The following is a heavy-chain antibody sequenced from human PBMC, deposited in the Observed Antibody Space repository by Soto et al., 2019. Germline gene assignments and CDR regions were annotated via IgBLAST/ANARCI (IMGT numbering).Heavy chain of an antibody. CDR3: AKDKPYSSSRVVWYFDL. J-gene: IGHJ2*01. CDR1: GFTFSSYA. D-gene: IGHD6-6*01. CDR2: ISGSGGST. Sequence: GGSLRLSCAASGFTFSSYAMSWVRQAPGKGLEWVSAISGSGGSTYYADSVKGRFTISRDNSKNTLYLQMNSLRAEDTAVYYCAKDKPYSSSRVVWYFDLWGRGTLVTVSS. V-gene: IGHV3-23*01.